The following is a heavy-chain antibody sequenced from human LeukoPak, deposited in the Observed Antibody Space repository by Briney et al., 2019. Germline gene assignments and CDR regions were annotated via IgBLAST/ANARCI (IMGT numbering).Heavy chain of an antibody. CDR3: ARGGSYTHDY. CDR1: GYTFTSYY. J-gene: IGHJ4*02. Sequence: ASVKVSCKASGYTFTSYYMHWVRQATGQGLEWMGWMNPNSGNTGYAQKFQGRVTITRNTSISTAYMELSSLRSEDTAVYYCARGGSYTHDYWGQGTLVTVSS. CDR2: MNPNSGNT. V-gene: IGHV1-8*03. D-gene: IGHD1-26*01.